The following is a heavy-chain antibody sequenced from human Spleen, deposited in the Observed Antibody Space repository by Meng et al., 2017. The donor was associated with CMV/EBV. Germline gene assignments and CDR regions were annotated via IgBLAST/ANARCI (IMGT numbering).Heavy chain of an antibody. D-gene: IGHD3-3*01. J-gene: IGHJ6*02. V-gene: IGHV1-2*02. CDR2: INPNTGGGT. Sequence: ASVKVSCKASGYTFTGYYIHWVRQAPGQGLEWMGWINPNTGGGTIYAQNFKGRVTMTRDTSTSTVYMELSSLRSEDTAVYYCARGTNYDFWSGYTPSYGMDVWGQGTTVTVSS. CDR1: GYTFTGYY. CDR3: ARGTNYDFWSGYTPSYGMDV.